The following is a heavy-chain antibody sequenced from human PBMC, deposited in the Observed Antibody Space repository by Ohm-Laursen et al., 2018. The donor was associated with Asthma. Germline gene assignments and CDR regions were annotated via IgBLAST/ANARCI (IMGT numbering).Heavy chain of an antibody. Sequence: TLSLTCTVSGGSISSGGYYWSWIRQHPGKGLEWIGYIYYSGSTYYNPSLKSRVTISVDTSKNQFSLKLSSVTAADTAVYYCAREKSLVTAYAFDIWGQGTMVTVSS. CDR3: AREKSLVTAYAFDI. D-gene: IGHD2-21*02. J-gene: IGHJ3*02. CDR1: GGSISSGGYY. V-gene: IGHV4-31*03. CDR2: IYYSGST.